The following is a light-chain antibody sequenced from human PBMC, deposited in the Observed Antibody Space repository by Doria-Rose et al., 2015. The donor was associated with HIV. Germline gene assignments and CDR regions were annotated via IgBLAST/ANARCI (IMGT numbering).Light chain of an antibody. CDR3: HQYGTSWT. CDR1: QSFSSTY. J-gene: IGKJ1*01. CDR2: DGS. V-gene: IGKV3-20*01. Sequence: TQSPGTLSLSPGERATLSCRASQSFSSTYLAWYQQKPGQAPSLLIYDGSTRATGIPDRFSVSGPGTDFTLTINRLEPEDFALYYCHQYGTSWTFGQGTKVEI.